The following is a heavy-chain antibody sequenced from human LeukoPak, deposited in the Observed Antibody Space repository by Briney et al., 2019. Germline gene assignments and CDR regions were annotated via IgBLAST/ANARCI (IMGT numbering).Heavy chain of an antibody. CDR2: VYPGDSDT. Sequence: GESLKISCKGSGYSFTSYWIGWVRQMPGKGLEWMGIVYPGDSDTRYSPSFQGQVTISADKSISTAYLQWSSLKASDTATYYCARHQGQDYYYMDVWGNGTTVTVSS. J-gene: IGHJ6*03. CDR1: GYSFTSYW. V-gene: IGHV5-51*01. CDR3: ARHQGQDYYYMDV.